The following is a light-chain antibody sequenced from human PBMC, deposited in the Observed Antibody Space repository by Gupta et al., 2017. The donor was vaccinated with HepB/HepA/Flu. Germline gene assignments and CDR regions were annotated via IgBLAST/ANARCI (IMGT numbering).Light chain of an antibody. J-gene: IGKJ4*01. V-gene: IGKV1-6*01. CDR3: RQDYSYPPT. CDR1: QDIKNN. CDR2: GAS. Sequence: AIQMTQSPSSLSAFAGDRVTITCRASQDIKNNLGWYQQEPGKAPKLLINGASTLQSGVPSRFSGSGSGSDYTLTISSLQPEDLGTYYCRQDYSYPPTFGGGTKVEI.